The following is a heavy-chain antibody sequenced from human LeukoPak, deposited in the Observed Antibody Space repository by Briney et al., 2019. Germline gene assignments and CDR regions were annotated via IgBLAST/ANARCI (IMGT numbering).Heavy chain of an antibody. Sequence: SETLSLTCAVYGGSFSGYYWSWIRQPPGKGLEWIGEINHSGSTNYNPSLKSRVTISVDTSKNQFSLKLSSVTAADTAVYYCARGFMAYSSSWYMQYYYFDYWGQGTLVTVSS. D-gene: IGHD6-13*01. J-gene: IGHJ4*02. CDR2: INHSGST. V-gene: IGHV4-34*01. CDR1: GGSFSGYY. CDR3: ARGFMAYSSSWYMQYYYFDY.